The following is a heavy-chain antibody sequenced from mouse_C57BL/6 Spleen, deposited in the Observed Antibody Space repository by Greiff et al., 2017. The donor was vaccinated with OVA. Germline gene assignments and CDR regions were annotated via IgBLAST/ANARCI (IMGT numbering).Heavy chain of an antibody. CDR1: GYTFTSYW. D-gene: IGHD2-2*01. Sequence: QVQLQQPGAELVRPGSSVKLSCKASGYTFTSYWMHRVKQRPIQGLEWIGNIDPSDSETHYNQKFKDKATLTVDKSSSTAYMQLSSLTSEDSAVYYCARLGDYGYDPLFDYWGQGTTLTVSS. J-gene: IGHJ2*01. V-gene: IGHV1-52*01. CDR3: ARLGDYGYDPLFDY. CDR2: IDPSDSET.